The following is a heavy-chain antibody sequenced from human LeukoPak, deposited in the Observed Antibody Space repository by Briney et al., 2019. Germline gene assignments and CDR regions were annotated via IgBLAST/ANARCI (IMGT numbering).Heavy chain of an antibody. D-gene: IGHD3-10*01. V-gene: IGHV1-46*01. CDR2: INPSGGST. CDR1: GYTFTSYY. Sequence: ASVKVSCKASGYTFTSYYMHWVRQAPGQGLEWMGIINPSGGSTSYAQKFQGRVTMTRDTSTSTVYMGLSSLRSEDTAVYYCARASETSDSRLNWFGPWGQGTLVTVSS. J-gene: IGHJ5*02. CDR3: ARASETSDSRLNWFGP.